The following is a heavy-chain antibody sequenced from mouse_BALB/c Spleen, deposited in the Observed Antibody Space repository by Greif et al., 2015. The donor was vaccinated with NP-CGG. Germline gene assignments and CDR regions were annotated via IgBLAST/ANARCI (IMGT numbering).Heavy chain of an antibody. D-gene: IGHD2-1*01. CDR2: IYPGDGDT. J-gene: IGHJ2*01. CDR1: GYAFSSYW. V-gene: IGHV1-80*01. CDR3: ARVGNYYFDY. Sequence: QVQLQQSGAELVRPGSSVKISCKASGYAFSSYWMNWVKQRPGQGLEWIGQIYPGDGDTNYNGKFKGKATLTADKSSSTAYMQLSSLTSEDSAVYFCARVGNYYFDYRGQGTTLTVSS.